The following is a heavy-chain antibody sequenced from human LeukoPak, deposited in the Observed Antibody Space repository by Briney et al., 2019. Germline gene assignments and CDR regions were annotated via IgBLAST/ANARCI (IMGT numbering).Heavy chain of an antibody. CDR3: ATTYGSGSYLAPYYFDY. CDR1: GYTFTSYD. CDR2: MSPNNGNT. J-gene: IGHJ4*02. D-gene: IGHD3-10*01. V-gene: IGHV1-8*01. Sequence: ASVKVSCKASGYTFTSYDINWLRQAPGQGLEWMAWMSPNNGNTGYAQNLQGRVTVTRDTSISTAYMELSSLRSEDTAMYYCATTYGSGSYLAPYYFDYWGQGTLVTVSS.